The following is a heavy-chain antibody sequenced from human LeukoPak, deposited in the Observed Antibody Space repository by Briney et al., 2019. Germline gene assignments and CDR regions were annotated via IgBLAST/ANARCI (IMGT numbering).Heavy chain of an antibody. CDR2: IYSGGST. D-gene: IGHD3-10*01. CDR3: ARDFPRVVVRGVQSYETYFL. Sequence: GGSLRLSCAASGFTVSSNYMSWVRQAPGKGLEWVSVIYSGGSTYYADSVKGRFTISRDNSKNTLYLQMNSLRAEDTAVYYCARDFPRVVVRGVQSYETYFLWGQGTLVTVSS. V-gene: IGHV3-66*01. CDR1: GFTVSSNY. J-gene: IGHJ4*02.